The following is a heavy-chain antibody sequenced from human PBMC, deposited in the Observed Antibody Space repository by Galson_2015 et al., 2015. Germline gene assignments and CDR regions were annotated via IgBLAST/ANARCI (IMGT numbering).Heavy chain of an antibody. V-gene: IGHV3-48*02. CDR3: ARDPRYSSSWTDAFDI. CDR1: GFNFSSYR. CDR2: ISSSSSTI. Sequence: SLRLSCAASGFNFSSYRMNWVRQAPGKGLEWVSYISSSSSTIYYADSVKGRFTISRDNAKNSLYLQMSSLRDEDTAVYYCARDPRYSSSWTDAFDIWGQGTMVTVSS. D-gene: IGHD6-13*01. J-gene: IGHJ3*02.